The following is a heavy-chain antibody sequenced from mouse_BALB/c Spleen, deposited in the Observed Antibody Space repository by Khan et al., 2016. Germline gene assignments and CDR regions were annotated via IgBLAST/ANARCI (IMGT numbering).Heavy chain of an antibody. CDR3: ASYYGGSYDYFDY. CDR2: IYPGDGDT. J-gene: IGHJ2*01. Sequence: VQLQESGAELARPGASVKLSCKASGYTFTSYWMQWVKQRPGQGLEWIGAIYPGDGDTRYTQKFKGKATLTADKSSSTAYMQLSSLASEDSAVSYYASYYGGSYDYFDYWGQGTTLTVSS. V-gene: IGHV1-87*01. CDR1: GYTFTSYW. D-gene: IGHD1-1*01.